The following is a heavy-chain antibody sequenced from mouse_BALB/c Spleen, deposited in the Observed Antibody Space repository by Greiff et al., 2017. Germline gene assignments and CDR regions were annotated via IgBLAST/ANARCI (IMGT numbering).Heavy chain of an antibody. Sequence: QVQLKESGPGILQPSQTLSLTCSFSGFSLSTSGMGVSWIRQPSGKGLEWLARIYWDDVKCYNTSLKSRLTISKDTPRNQVFRRITSVDTADTATYYGARSTNWDEGWFAYWGQGTLVTVSA. J-gene: IGHJ3*01. V-gene: IGHV8-12*01. CDR2: IYWDDVK. CDR1: GFSLSTSGMG. D-gene: IGHD4-1*01. CDR3: ARSTNWDEGWFAY.